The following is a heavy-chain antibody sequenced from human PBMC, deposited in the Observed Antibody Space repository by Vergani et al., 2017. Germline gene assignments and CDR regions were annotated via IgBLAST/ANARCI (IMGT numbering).Heavy chain of an antibody. CDR3: ARDPLDSTTWPFLLLDMDV. CDR1: VGSLSSGSYY. Sequence: QVQLQESGPGLVRPSQTLSLPSTVSVGSLSSGSYYCSWFRQPAGKGLEWIGRFYTGGGTSYNPSLKSRVTISVDTSKNQFSLPLSSVTAADTAVYDCARDPLDSTTWPFLLLDMDVWGQGTTVTVSS. J-gene: IGHJ6*02. CDR2: FYTGGGT. D-gene: IGHD6-13*01. V-gene: IGHV4-61*02.